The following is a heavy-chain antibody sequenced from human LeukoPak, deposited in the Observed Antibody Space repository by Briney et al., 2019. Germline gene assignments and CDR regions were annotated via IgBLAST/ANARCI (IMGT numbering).Heavy chain of an antibody. CDR3: ARHVVYRRDGNRWFDP. D-gene: IGHD5-24*01. Sequence: SETLSLTCTVSGGSISSYNWSWIRQPPGKGLEWIGYIYYSGSTNYNPSLKSRVTISVDTSKNQFSLKLSSVTAADTAVYYCARHVVYRRDGNRWFDPWGQGTLVTVSS. CDR2: IYYSGST. J-gene: IGHJ5*02. CDR1: GGSISSYN. V-gene: IGHV4-59*08.